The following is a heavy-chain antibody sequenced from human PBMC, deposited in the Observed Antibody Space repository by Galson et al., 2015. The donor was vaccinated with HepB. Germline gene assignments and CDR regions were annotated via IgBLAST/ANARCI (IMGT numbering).Heavy chain of an antibody. CDR1: GGTFSSYT. D-gene: IGHD3-9*01. CDR3: AREAQGGAFGILTGSRFLDY. CDR2: IIPILGIA. V-gene: IGHV1-69*04. J-gene: IGHJ4*02. Sequence: SVKVSCKASGGTFSSYTISWVRQAPGQGLEWMGRIIPILGIANYSQKFQGRVTITADKSTSTAYMELSSLRSEDTAVYYCAREAQGGAFGILTGSRFLDYWGQVTLVSVSS.